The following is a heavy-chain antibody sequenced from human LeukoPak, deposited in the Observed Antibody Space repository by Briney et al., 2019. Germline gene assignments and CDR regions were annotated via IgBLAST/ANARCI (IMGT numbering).Heavy chain of an antibody. J-gene: IGHJ3*02. D-gene: IGHD4-17*01. CDR1: GGSISSYY. CDR2: IYYSGST. Sequence: SETLSLTCTVSGGSISSYYWSWIRQHPGKGLEWIGYIYYSGSTYYNPSLKSRVTISVDTSENQFSLKLSSVTAADTAVYYCARAGGADYGDYLYLDAFDIWGQGTMVTVSS. CDR3: ARAGGADYGDYLYLDAFDI. V-gene: IGHV4-59*06.